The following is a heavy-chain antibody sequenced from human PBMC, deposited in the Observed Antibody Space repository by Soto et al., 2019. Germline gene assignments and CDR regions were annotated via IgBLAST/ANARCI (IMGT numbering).Heavy chain of an antibody. CDR3: ARDSGSYYEPFQH. J-gene: IGHJ1*01. D-gene: IGHD1-26*01. CDR2: INPIFGTA. Sequence: QVQLVQSGAEVKKPGSSVKVSCKASGGTFNSYAISWVRQAPGQGLEWMGGINPIFGTANYAQKFQGRVTIIADESTSTAYMEVSSLRSEDTAVYYCARDSGSYYEPFQHWGQGTLVTVSS. CDR1: GGTFNSYA. V-gene: IGHV1-69*12.